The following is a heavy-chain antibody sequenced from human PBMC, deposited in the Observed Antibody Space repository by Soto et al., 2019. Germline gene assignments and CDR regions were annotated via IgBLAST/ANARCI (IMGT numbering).Heavy chain of an antibody. CDR1: GGTFSSYA. Sequence: QVQLVQSGAEVKKPGSSVKVSCKASGGTFSSYAISWVRQAPGQGLEWMGGIIPIFGTANYAQKFQGRVTITADESTSTAYMELSSLRSEDTAVYYCAREEYIERQWRTGYYYYYGMDVWGQGTTVTVSS. V-gene: IGHV1-69*01. J-gene: IGHJ6*02. CDR3: AREEYIERQWRTGYYYYYGMDV. CDR2: IIPIFGTA. D-gene: IGHD6-19*01.